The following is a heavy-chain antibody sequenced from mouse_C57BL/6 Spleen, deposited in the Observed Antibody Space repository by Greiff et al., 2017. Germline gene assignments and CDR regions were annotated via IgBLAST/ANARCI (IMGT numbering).Heavy chain of an antibody. V-gene: IGHV5-17*01. D-gene: IGHD1-2*01. J-gene: IGHJ4*01. CDR3: AKITTATSYYAMDY. Sequence: DVKLVESGGGLVKPGGSLKLSCAASGFTFSDYGMHWVRQAPEQGLEWVAYISSGSSTIYYADTVKGRFTISRDNAKNTLFLQMTSLRSEDTAMYYCAKITTATSYYAMDYWGQGTSVTVSS. CDR1: GFTFSDYG. CDR2: ISSGSSTI.